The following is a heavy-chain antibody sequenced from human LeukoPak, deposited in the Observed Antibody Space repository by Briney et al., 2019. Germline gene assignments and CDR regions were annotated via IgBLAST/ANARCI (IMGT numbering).Heavy chain of an antibody. Sequence: PGRSLRLSCAASGFTFDDYAMHWVRQAPGKGLEWVSGISWNSGSIGYADSVKGRFTISRDNAKNSLYLQMNSLRAEDTALYCCAKDIGMGYCSGGSCYYGGVDYWGQGTLVTVSS. J-gene: IGHJ4*02. CDR1: GFTFDDYA. CDR3: AKDIGMGYCSGGSCYYGGVDY. V-gene: IGHV3-9*01. CDR2: ISWNSGSI. D-gene: IGHD2-15*01.